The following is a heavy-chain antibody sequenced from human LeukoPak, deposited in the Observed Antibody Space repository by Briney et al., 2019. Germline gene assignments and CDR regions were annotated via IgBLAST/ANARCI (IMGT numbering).Heavy chain of an antibody. V-gene: IGHV3-23*01. CDR1: EFTFSSYA. CDR2: ISGSGRST. CDR3: AKEPYSSSSEFFDY. D-gene: IGHD6-6*01. J-gene: IGHJ4*02. Sequence: GGSLRLSCAASEFTFSSYAMSWVRQAPGKGLEWVSAISGSGRSTFYADSVKGRFTISRDNSKNTLYLQMNSLRAEDTAVYYCAKEPYSSSSEFFDYWGQGTLVTVSS.